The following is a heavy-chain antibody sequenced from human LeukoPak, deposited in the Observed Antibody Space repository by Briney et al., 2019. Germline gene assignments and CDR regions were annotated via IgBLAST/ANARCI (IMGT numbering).Heavy chain of an antibody. V-gene: IGHV3-66*01. CDR2: IYSGGST. J-gene: IGHJ4*02. D-gene: IGHD6-6*01. CDR3: AREYSSSPFYFDY. CDR1: GFTVSSNY. Sequence: GGSLRLSCAASGFTVSSNYMSWVRQAPGKGLEWVSVIYSGGSTYYADSVKGRFTISRDNSKNTLYLQMNSLRAEDTAVYYCAREYSSSPFYFDYQYQGTRVIVSS.